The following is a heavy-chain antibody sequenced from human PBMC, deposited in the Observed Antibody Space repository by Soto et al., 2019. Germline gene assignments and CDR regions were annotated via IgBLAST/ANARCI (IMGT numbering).Heavy chain of an antibody. J-gene: IGHJ4*02. V-gene: IGHV3-30*18. CDR2: ISSEGKNK. CDR3: AKENGYSSSWFEFDY. D-gene: IGHD6-13*01. Sequence: GGSPRLSCAASGFPFSSFGMHWVRQGPGKGLEWVAVISSEGKNKFYADSVKGRFTISRDNSKNTLSLQIDSLRTDDTAVYYCAKENGYSSSWFEFDYWGQGTLVTVSS. CDR1: GFPFSSFG.